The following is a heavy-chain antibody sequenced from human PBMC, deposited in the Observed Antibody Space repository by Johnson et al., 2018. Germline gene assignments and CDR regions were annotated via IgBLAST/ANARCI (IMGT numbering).Heavy chain of an antibody. V-gene: IGHV4-59*01. CDR2: IYYSGST. Sequence: QVQLQESGPGLVKPSEPLSLTCTVSGGSISSYYWSWIRQPPGKGLEWIGYIYYSGSTNYNPSLKSRVTISVETSKNQFSLTLSSVTAADTAVYYCARDSPFLGHYYYGMDVWGQGTTVTVSS. CDR3: ARDSPFLGHYYYGMDV. D-gene: IGHD3/OR15-3a*01. CDR1: GGSISSYY. J-gene: IGHJ6*02.